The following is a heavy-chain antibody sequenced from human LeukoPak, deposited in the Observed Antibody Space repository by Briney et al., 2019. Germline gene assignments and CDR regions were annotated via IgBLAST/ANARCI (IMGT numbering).Heavy chain of an antibody. CDR3: ARGPGFDP. Sequence: GGSLRLSCAASGFTFSSYWMHWVRQAPGKGLAWVSRINSDGSSTSYADSVKGRFTISRDNAKNTLYLQMNSLRAEDTAVYYCARGPGFDPWGQGTLVTVSS. J-gene: IGHJ5*02. CDR1: GFTFSSYW. CDR2: INSDGSST. V-gene: IGHV3-74*01.